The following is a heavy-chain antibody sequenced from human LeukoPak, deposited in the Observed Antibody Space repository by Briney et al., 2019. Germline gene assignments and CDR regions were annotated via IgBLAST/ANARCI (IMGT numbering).Heavy chain of an antibody. CDR2: IYSDNT. D-gene: IGHD6-13*01. CDR1: GFTVSSNS. V-gene: IGHV3-53*01. Sequence: GGSLRLSCTVSGFTVSSNSMSWVRQAPGKGLEWVSFIYSDNTHYSDSVKGRFTISRDNSKNTLYLQMNSLRAEDTAVYYCAKDHAGTVPLGYWGQGTLVTVSS. J-gene: IGHJ4*02. CDR3: AKDHAGTVPLGY.